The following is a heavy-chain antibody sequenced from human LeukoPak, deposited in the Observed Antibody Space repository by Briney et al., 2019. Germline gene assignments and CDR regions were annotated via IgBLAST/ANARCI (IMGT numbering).Heavy chain of an antibody. CDR1: GGSFSGYY. D-gene: IGHD3-16*02. CDR3: AREDGMITFGGVITYNWFDP. V-gene: IGHV4-34*01. Sequence: SETLSLTCAVYGGSFSGYYWSWIRQPPGKGLEWIGEINHSGSTNYNPSLKSRVTISVDTSKNQFSLKLSSVTAADTAVYYCAREDGMITFGGVITYNWFDPWGQGTLVTVSS. CDR2: INHSGST. J-gene: IGHJ5*02.